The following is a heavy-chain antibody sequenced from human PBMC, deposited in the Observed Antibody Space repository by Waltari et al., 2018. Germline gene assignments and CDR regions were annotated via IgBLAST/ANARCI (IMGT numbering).Heavy chain of an antibody. D-gene: IGHD3-22*01. J-gene: IGHJ4*02. CDR1: GYTFTSYA. CDR3: ARARLTYYYDSSGYPSDY. CDR2: INAGNSNT. V-gene: IGHV1-3*01. Sequence: QVQLVQSGAEVKKPGASVKVSCKASGYTFTSYALHWVRQAPVQRLEWMGWINAGNSNTKYSQKFQGRVTITRDTSASTAYMELSSLRSEDTAVYYCARARLTYYYDSSGYPSDYWGQGTLVTVSS.